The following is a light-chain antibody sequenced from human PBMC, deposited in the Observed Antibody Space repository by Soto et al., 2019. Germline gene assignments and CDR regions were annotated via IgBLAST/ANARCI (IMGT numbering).Light chain of an antibody. J-gene: IGKJ1*01. CDR1: QSISSNY. V-gene: IGKV3-20*01. CDR2: DAS. Sequence: EIVLTQSPATLSLSPGERATLSCRASQSISSNYLAWYQQKPGQAPRLLIYDASSRAPDIPDRFSGSGSGTDFTLTISGLEPEDLALYYCQQYGYSPPWTFGQGINVDIK. CDR3: QQYGYSPPWT.